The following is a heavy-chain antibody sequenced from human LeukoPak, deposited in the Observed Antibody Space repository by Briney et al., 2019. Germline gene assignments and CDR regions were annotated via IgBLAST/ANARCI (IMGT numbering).Heavy chain of an antibody. CDR3: VREDTPATANY. V-gene: IGHV3-23*01. CDR1: GFTFSSYT. Sequence: PGGSLRLSCAASGFTFSSYTMSWVRQAPGKGLEWVSTITTSDGNTYYADSVKGRFTVSRDNSKDTLFLQMHSLRPGDTAVYYCVREDTPATANYWGQGTLVTISS. J-gene: IGHJ4*02. D-gene: IGHD2-21*02. CDR2: ITTSDGNT.